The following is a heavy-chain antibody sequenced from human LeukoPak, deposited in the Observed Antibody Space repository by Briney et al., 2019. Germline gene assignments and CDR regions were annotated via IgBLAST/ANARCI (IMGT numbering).Heavy chain of an antibody. CDR1: GGSFSGYY. CDR3: TRQLRWASDTGDS. CDR2: INHSGST. V-gene: IGHV4-34*01. Sequence: SETLSLTCAVYGGSFSGYYWSWIRQPPGKGLEWIGEINHSGSTNYNPSLKSRVTISVDTSKNQFSLKLKSVTAADTSMYYCTRQLRWASDTGDSWGQGTLVTVSS. J-gene: IGHJ4*02. D-gene: IGHD5-24*01.